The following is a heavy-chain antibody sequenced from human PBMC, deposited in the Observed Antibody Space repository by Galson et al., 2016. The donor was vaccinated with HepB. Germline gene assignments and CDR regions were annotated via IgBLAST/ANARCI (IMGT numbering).Heavy chain of an antibody. CDR3: ARGDVTIVTSYYYGMDV. Sequence: SLRLSCAASGFSFSSYSLHWVRQAPGKGLEWVAVISFDGSDRTYADSVKGRFTTSRDNSKSTLYPHMNSLRPDDAAVYYCARGDVTIVTSYYYGMDVWGQGTTVTVSS. CDR1: GFSFSSYS. V-gene: IGHV3-30*04. J-gene: IGHJ6*02. D-gene: IGHD3-16*02. CDR2: ISFDGSDR.